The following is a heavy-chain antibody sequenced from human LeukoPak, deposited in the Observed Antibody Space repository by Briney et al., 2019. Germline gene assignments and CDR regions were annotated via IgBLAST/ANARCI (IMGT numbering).Heavy chain of an antibody. CDR1: GGSISSYY. J-gene: IGHJ2*01. V-gene: IGHV4-59*01. CDR2: IYYSGST. Sequence: SETLSLTCTVSGGSISSYYWSWIRQPPGKGLEWIGYIYYSGSTNYNPSLKSRITISVDTSKNQFSLKLSSVTAADTAVYYCARLYSSSWPYKDWYFDLWGRGTLVTVSS. CDR3: ARLYSSSWPYKDWYFDL. D-gene: IGHD6-13*01.